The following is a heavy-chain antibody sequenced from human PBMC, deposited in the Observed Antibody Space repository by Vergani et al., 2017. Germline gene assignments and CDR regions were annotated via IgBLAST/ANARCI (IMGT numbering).Heavy chain of an antibody. CDR2: IYYSGST. CDR1: GGSISSGGYY. Sequence: QVQLQESGPGLVKPSQTLSLTCTVSGGSISSGGYYWSWIRQHPGKGLEWIGYIYYSGSTYYNPSLKSRVTISVDTSKNQFSLKLSSVTAADTAVYYCARDESSGYNSRYFDLWGRGTLVTVSS. D-gene: IGHD3-22*01. CDR3: ARDESSGYNSRYFDL. J-gene: IGHJ2*01. V-gene: IGHV4-31*03.